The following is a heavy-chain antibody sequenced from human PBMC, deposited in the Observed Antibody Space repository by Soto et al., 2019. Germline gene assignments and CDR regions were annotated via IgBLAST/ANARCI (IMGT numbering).Heavy chain of an antibody. V-gene: IGHV1-69*13. CDR3: FVVVVPTARGFSWFDP. J-gene: IGHJ5*02. D-gene: IGHD2-15*01. CDR2: IIPIFGTA. Sequence: SVKVSCKASGYTFTSYGISWVRQAPGQGLVWMGGIIPIFGTANYAQKFQGRVTITADESTSTAYIELSSLRSEDTAVYYCFVVVVPTARGFSWFDPWGQGTLVTVSS. CDR1: GYTFTSYG.